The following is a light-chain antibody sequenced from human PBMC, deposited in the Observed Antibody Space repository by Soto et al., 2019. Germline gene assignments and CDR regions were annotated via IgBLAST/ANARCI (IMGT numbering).Light chain of an antibody. CDR2: KAS. CDR3: QRYDSFRT. J-gene: IGKJ1*01. V-gene: IGKV1-5*03. CDR1: QSISNW. Sequence: DIQMTQSPSTLSASVGDRVTITCRASQSISNWLAWYQQKPGKVSKLLIYKASTLESGVPSRFSGSASGTEFTITISSLQPDDFATYYCQRYDSFRTFGQGTTVEIK.